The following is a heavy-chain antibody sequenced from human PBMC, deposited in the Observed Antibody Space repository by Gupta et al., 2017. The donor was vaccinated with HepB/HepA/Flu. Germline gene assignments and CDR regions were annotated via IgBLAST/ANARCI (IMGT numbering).Heavy chain of an antibody. D-gene: IGHD3-3*01. Sequence: EVQLLESGGGWVQPGGSLRLSCAASGFNLRRRAMSWVRQGPGKGLEWVSGITGTGGSTYYADSVKGRFTISRDNSKNTLYLQMNSLRGDDTAVYYCARVNDNYDFWSGFDYWGQGSLVSVSS. CDR3: ARVNDNYDFWSGFDY. CDR2: ITGTGGST. V-gene: IGHV3-23*01. CDR1: GFNLRRRA. J-gene: IGHJ4*02.